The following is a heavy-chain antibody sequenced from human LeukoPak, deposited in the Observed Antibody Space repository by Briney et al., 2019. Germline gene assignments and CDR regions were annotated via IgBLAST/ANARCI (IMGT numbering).Heavy chain of an antibody. V-gene: IGHV4-38-2*02. D-gene: IGHD4-17*01. CDR2: IYHSGST. Sequence: SETLSLTCTVSGYSISSGYYWGWIRQPPGKGLEWIGSIYHSGSTYYNPSLKSRVTISVDTSKNQFSLKLSSVTAADTAVYYCARGHRYGDYGYWGQGTLVTVSS. J-gene: IGHJ4*02. CDR1: GYSISSGYY. CDR3: ARGHRYGDYGY.